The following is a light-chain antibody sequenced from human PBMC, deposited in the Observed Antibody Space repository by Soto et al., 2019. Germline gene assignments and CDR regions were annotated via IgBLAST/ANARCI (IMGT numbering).Light chain of an antibody. CDR3: CSYAGSSTLV. Sequence: QSALTQPASLSVSPGQSITISCTGTSSDVGSYNLVSWYQQHPGKAPKIMIYEGSKRPSGVSNRFSGSKSGNTASLTISGLQAEDEADYYCCSYAGSSTLVFGGGTKLTVL. V-gene: IGLV2-23*01. J-gene: IGLJ2*01. CDR2: EGS. CDR1: SSDVGSYNL.